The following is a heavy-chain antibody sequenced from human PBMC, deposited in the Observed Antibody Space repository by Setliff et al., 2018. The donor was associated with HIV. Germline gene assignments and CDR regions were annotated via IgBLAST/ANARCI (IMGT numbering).Heavy chain of an antibody. CDR3: AGRVWTPGGVISPFDY. D-gene: IGHD3-16*01. CDR2: IDHTESR. J-gene: IGHJ4*02. V-gene: IGHV4-34*01. Sequence: SETLSLTCAVYGGSFTTSYWSWIRQPPGKGLEWIAEIDHTESRNYNPSLKSRVTISIDMSKNQLSLKLSSVTAADTAVYFCAGRVWTPGGVISPFDYWAQGTLVTVSS. CDR1: GGSFTTSY.